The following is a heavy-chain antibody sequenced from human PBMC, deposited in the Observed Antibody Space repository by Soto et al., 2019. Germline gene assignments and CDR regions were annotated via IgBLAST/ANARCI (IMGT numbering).Heavy chain of an antibody. CDR3: ASSPNIRFLEWFPPHIDS. Sequence: SETLSLTCTVSGGSISSYYWSWIRQPPGKGLEWIGYIYYSGSTNYNPSLKSRVTISVDTSKNQFSLKLSSVTAADTAVYYCASSPNIRFLEWFPPHIDSLSQGTLVPVSA. J-gene: IGHJ5*01. D-gene: IGHD3-3*01. CDR1: GGSISSYY. V-gene: IGHV4-59*01. CDR2: IYYSGST.